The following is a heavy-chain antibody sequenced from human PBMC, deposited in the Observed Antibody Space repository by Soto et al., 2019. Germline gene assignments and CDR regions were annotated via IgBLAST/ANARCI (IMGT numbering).Heavy chain of an antibody. D-gene: IGHD6-19*01. CDR1: GGSINSRGYY. J-gene: IGHJ6*02. CDR3: ARGRSGWYRGGYYGMDV. V-gene: IGHV4-31*03. Sequence: TSETLSLTCTVSGGSINSRGYYWTWIRQHPGKGLEWIGNIYYSGSIHFNPSLKSRVTISVDTSKNQFSLKLSSVTAADTAVYYCARGRSGWYRGGYYGMDVWGQGTTVTVSS. CDR2: IYYSGSI.